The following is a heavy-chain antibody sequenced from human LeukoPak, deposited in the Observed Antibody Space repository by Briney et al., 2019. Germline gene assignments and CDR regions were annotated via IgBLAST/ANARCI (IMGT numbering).Heavy chain of an antibody. CDR2: INPNSGGT. Sequence: ASVKVSCKACGYTFTGYYMHWVRQAPGQGLEWMGWINPNSGGTNYAQKFQGRVTMTRDTSINTAYMELSRLTSDDTAVYYCARDQYAWGDALDIWGQGTMVTVSS. CDR1: GYTFTGYY. CDR3: ARDQYAWGDALDI. V-gene: IGHV1-2*02. D-gene: IGHD7-27*01. J-gene: IGHJ3*02.